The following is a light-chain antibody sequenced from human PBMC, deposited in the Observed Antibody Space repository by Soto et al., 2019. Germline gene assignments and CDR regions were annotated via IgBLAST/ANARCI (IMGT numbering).Light chain of an antibody. Sequence: QSVLTQPPSASGTPGQRVTISCSGSNSNIGSNTVNWYRQLPGTAPKLLIYNNNRRPSGVPDRFSGSKSGTSASLAISGLQSEDEADYYCAAWDDSLNGVVFGGGTKLTVL. V-gene: IGLV1-44*01. J-gene: IGLJ2*01. CDR3: AAWDDSLNGVV. CDR1: NSNIGSNT. CDR2: NNN.